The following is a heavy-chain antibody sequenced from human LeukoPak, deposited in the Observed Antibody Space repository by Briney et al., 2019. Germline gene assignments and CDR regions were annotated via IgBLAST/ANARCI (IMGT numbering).Heavy chain of an antibody. Sequence: ASVKVSCKASGYTFTSYGISWVRQAPGQGLEWMGWISAYNGNTNYAQKLQGRVTMTTDTSTSTAYMEPRSLRSDDTTVYYCARAPPGSNSFDYWGQGTLVTVSS. D-gene: IGHD1-26*01. CDR1: GYTFTSYG. V-gene: IGHV1-18*01. J-gene: IGHJ4*02. CDR2: ISAYNGNT. CDR3: ARAPPGSNSFDY.